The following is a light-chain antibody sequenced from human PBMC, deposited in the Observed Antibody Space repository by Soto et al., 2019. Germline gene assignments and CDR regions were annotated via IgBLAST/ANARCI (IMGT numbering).Light chain of an antibody. CDR3: QQYNSYSS. CDR1: QSLSSR. J-gene: IGKJ1*01. Sequence: DIHMTQSPSTLSASVGDRVTITCRASQSLSSRLAWYQQKPGKAPELLIYDASSLKSGVPSRFSGSESGTEFTLTISSLQPDDFATYYCQQYNSYSSFGQGTKVDIK. CDR2: DAS. V-gene: IGKV1-5*01.